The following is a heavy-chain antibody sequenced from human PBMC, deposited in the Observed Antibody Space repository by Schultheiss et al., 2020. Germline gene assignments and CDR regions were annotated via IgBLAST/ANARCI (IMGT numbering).Heavy chain of an antibody. V-gene: IGHV3-30*02. CDR2: IWYDGSNK. Sequence: GGSLRLSCAASGFTFSSYGMHWVRQAPGKGLEWVAVIWYDGSNKYYADSVKGRFTISRDNSKNTLYLQMSSLRAEDTAVYYCANRAAAGTAQFGYWGQGTLVTVSS. CDR3: ANRAAAGTAQFGY. CDR1: GFTFSSYG. D-gene: IGHD6-13*01. J-gene: IGHJ4*02.